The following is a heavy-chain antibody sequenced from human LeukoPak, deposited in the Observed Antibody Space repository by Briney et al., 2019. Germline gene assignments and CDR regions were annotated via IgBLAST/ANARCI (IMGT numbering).Heavy chain of an antibody. J-gene: IGHJ4*02. CDR1: GGSISSGGYS. CDR2: IYHSGST. Sequence: PSETLSLTCAVSGGSISSGGYSWSWIRQPPGKGLKWIGYIYHSGSTNYNPSLKSRVTISVDTSKNQFSLKLSSVTAADTAVYYCARGIKRSFDYWGQGTLVTVSS. V-gene: IGHV4-30-2*01. D-gene: IGHD1-1*01. CDR3: ARGIKRSFDY.